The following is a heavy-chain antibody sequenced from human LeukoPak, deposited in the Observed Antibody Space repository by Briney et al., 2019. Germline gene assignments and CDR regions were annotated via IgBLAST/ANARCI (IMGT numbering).Heavy chain of an antibody. D-gene: IGHD6-19*01. V-gene: IGHV3-7*03. CDR3: AKDNWLPRY. Sequence: GGSLRLSCAASGFTFSDYWMNWVRQAPGKGLEWVAIIKKDGSEKYYVDFAKGRFTISRDNSKNTLYLQMNSLRAEDTAVYYCAKDNWLPRYWGQGTLVTVSS. J-gene: IGHJ4*02. CDR1: GFTFSDYW. CDR2: IKKDGSEK.